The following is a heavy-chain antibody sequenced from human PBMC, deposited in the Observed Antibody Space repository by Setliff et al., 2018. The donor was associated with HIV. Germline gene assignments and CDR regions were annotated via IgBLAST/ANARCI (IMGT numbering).Heavy chain of an antibody. CDR2: INPSGGST. CDR3: ARDHMSVGAWVGATSRGLFQH. J-gene: IGHJ1*01. CDR1: GCTFITYY. D-gene: IGHD1-26*01. Sequence: ASVKVSCKASGCTFITYYMHWVRQAPGQGLEWMGIINPSGGSTNYAQKFQGRVTMTRDTSTSTVYMELSSLRSEVTAVYYCARDHMSVGAWVGATSRGLFQHWGQGTLVTVSS. V-gene: IGHV1-46*01.